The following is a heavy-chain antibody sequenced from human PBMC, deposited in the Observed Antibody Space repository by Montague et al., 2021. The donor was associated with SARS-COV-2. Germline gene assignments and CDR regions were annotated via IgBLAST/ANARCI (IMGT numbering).Heavy chain of an antibody. CDR1: GDSISTSQYY. CDR3: ASLNIVARTDYYYGTDV. Sequence: SETLSLTCTVSGDSISTSQYYWGWIRQPPGKGLEWIGTIYYSGSTYYNPSLKSRVTISEDTSKNQFSLRLSSMTAADTAVYYCASLNIVARTDYYYGTDVWGRGTTVTVSS. D-gene: IGHD5-12*01. V-gene: IGHV4-39*01. CDR2: IYYSGST. J-gene: IGHJ6*02.